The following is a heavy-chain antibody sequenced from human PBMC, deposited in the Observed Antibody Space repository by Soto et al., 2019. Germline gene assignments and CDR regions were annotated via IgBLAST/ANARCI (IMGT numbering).Heavy chain of an antibody. CDR1: GFTFSSYA. CDR3: ARGGSGSYYFDY. D-gene: IGHD3-10*01. CDR2: ISSNGGST. V-gene: IGHV3-64*01. J-gene: IGHJ4*02. Sequence: GGSLRLSWAASGFTFSSYAMHWVRQAPGKGLEYVSAISSNGGSTYYANSVKGRFTISRDNSKNTLYLQMGSLRAEDMAVYYCARGGSGSYYFDYWGQGTLVTVSS.